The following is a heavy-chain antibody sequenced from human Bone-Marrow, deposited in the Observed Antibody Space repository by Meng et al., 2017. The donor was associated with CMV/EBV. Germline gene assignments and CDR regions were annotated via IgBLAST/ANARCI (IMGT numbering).Heavy chain of an antibody. V-gene: IGHV3-72*01. D-gene: IGHD1-26*01. Sequence: GEFLKISCAASGFTFSDHYMDWVRQAPGKGLEWVGRIRNKRDKVTTEYAASVKGRFSISRDDSNQSVHLQMNSLKTEDTAVYYCVRVSGDYYDDYWGQGTLVPVSS. CDR1: GFTFSDHY. J-gene: IGHJ4*02. CDR2: IRNKRDKVTT. CDR3: VRVSGDYYDDY.